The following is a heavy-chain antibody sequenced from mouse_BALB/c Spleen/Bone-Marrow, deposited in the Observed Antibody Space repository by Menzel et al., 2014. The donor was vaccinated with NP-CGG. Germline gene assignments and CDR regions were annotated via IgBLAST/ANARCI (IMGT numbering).Heavy chain of an antibody. Sequence: ESGPGLVKPSQSLSLTCTVTGYSITSDYAWNWIRQFPGNKLEWMGYIIYSGSTSYNPSLKSRISITRDTSNNQFSLQLNSVTTEDTATYSCARSADWYFDVWGAGTTVTVSS. CDR1: GYSITSDYA. CDR2: IIYSGST. J-gene: IGHJ1*01. V-gene: IGHV3-2*02. CDR3: ARSADWYFDV.